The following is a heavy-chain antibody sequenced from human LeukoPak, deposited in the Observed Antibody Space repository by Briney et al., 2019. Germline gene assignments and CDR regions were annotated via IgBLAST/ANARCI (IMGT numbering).Heavy chain of an antibody. Sequence: GRSLRLSCAASGFTFSSYGMHWVRQAPGKGLEWVAVIWYDGSNKYYADSVKGRFTISRDNSKNMLYLQMNSLRAEDTSVYYCAKDYGITGTGGAWLDPWGQGTLVTVSS. J-gene: IGHJ5*02. V-gene: IGHV3-33*06. CDR2: IWYDGSNK. CDR3: AKDYGITGTGGAWLDP. D-gene: IGHD1-20*01. CDR1: GFTFSSYG.